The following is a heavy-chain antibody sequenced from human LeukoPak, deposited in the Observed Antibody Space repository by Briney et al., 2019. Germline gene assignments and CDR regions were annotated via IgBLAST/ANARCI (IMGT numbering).Heavy chain of an antibody. CDR3: AKGAYYYDSSGYCPFDY. D-gene: IGHD3-22*01. J-gene: IGHJ4*02. V-gene: IGHV3-23*01. CDR1: GFTFSSYA. CDR2: ISGSGGST. Sequence: GGSLRLSCAASGFTFSSYAMSWVRQAPGKGLEWVSAISGSGGSTYYADSVKGRFTISRDNSKNTLYLQMNSLRAEDTAVYYCAKGAYYYDSSGYCPFDYRGQGTLVTVSS.